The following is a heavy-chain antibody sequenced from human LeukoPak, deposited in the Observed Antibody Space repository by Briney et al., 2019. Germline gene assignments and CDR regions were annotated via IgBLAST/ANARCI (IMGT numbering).Heavy chain of an antibody. CDR1: GGTFSSYA. CDR3: ARGRWLQLGDSFDI. CDR2: IIPIFGTA. Sequence: SVKVSCKASGGTFSSYAISWVRQAPGQGLEWMGGIIPIFGTANYAQKFQGRVTITTDESTSTAYMELSSVRSEDTAVYYCARGRWLQLGDSFDIWGQRTMVSVSS. J-gene: IGHJ3*02. D-gene: IGHD5-24*01. V-gene: IGHV1-69*05.